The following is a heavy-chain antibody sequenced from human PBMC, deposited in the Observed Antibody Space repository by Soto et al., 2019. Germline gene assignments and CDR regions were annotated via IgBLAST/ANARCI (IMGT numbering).Heavy chain of an antibody. V-gene: IGHV1-69*01. Sequence: VQLVQSGAEVKKPGSSVKVSCKASGGTFSSYAISWVRQAPGQGLEWMGGIIPIFGTANYAQKFQGRVTITADESTSTAYMELSSLRSEDTAVYYCARDSLTGDYSVDYWYFDLWGRGTLVTVSS. J-gene: IGHJ2*01. D-gene: IGHD7-27*01. CDR2: IIPIFGTA. CDR3: ARDSLTGDYSVDYWYFDL. CDR1: GGTFSSYA.